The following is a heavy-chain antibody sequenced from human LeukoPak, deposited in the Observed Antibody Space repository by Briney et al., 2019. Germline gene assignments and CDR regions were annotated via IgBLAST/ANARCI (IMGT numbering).Heavy chain of an antibody. CDR1: GYTFTSYG. D-gene: IGHD3-10*01. J-gene: IGHJ6*03. CDR2: ISAYNGNT. Sequence: ASVKVSCKASGYTFTSYGISWVRQAPGQGLEWMGWISAYNGNTNYAQKLQGRVTMTTDTSTSTAYMELRSLRSDDTAVYYCATFIMVRGVPNYYYYMDVWGKGTTVTVSS. CDR3: ATFIMVRGVPNYYYYMDV. V-gene: IGHV1-18*01.